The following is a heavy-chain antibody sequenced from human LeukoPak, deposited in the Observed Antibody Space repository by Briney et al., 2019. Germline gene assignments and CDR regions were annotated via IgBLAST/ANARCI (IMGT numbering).Heavy chain of an antibody. V-gene: IGHV1-69*05. CDR1: RGTLSTSA. Sequence: GASVKVSCKTSRGTLSTSAINWVRQAPGQGLEWMGGIIPMFGRTNNAQKFQGRVTITTDGSTSTAYMELRSLRSEDTAVYYCARNPRYYSDTSGYYPFDYWGQGTLVTVSS. CDR3: ARNPRYYSDTSGYYPFDY. CDR2: IIPMFGRT. J-gene: IGHJ4*02. D-gene: IGHD3-22*01.